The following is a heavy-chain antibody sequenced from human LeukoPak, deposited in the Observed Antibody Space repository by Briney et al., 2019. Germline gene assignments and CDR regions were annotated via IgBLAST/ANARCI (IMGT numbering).Heavy chain of an antibody. Sequence: SETLSLTCTVSGGSISSGGYYWSWIRQHPGKGLEWIGYIYYSGSTYYNPSLKSRATISVDTSKNQFSLKLSSVTAADTAVYYCARAVVVYFDYWGQGTLVTVSS. D-gene: IGHD3-22*01. CDR2: IYYSGST. CDR1: GGSISSGGYY. J-gene: IGHJ4*02. V-gene: IGHV4-31*03. CDR3: ARAVVVYFDY.